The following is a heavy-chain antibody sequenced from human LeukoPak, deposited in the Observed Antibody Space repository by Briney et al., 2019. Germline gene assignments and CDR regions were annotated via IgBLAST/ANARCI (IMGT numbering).Heavy chain of an antibody. CDR2: IKQDGSEK. V-gene: IGHV3-7*01. D-gene: IGHD2-2*01. J-gene: IGHJ6*03. Sequence: GGSLRLSCAASGFTFSSYWMSWVRQAPGKGLEWVANIKQDGSEKNYVDSVKGRFTISRDNAKNTLYLQMNSLRAEDTAVYYCARRYCSSTSCYRYYYYMDVWGKGTTVTVSS. CDR3: ARRYCSSTSCYRYYYYMDV. CDR1: GFTFSSYW.